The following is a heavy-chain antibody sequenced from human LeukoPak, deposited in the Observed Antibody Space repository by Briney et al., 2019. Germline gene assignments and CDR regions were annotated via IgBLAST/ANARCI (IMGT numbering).Heavy chain of an antibody. CDR1: GYTFTSYD. V-gene: IGHV1-8*03. J-gene: IGHJ3*02. D-gene: IGHD1-7*01. Sequence: ASVKVSCKASGYTFTSYDINWVRQATGQGREWMGWMNPNSCNTGYAQKFQGRVTITRNTSISTAYMELSSLRSEDTAVYYCARVPPRLELRGAFDIWGQGTMVTVSS. CDR2: MNPNSCNT. CDR3: ARVPPRLELRGAFDI.